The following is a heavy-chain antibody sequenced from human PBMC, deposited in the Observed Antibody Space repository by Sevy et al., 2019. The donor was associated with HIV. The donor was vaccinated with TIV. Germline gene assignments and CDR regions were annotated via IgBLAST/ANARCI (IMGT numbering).Heavy chain of an antibody. CDR1: GFTFSDYY. J-gene: IGHJ5*02. V-gene: IGHV3-11*06. CDR2: ISSSSYT. CDR3: ARDGRSSSRDLSWFDP. Sequence: GGSLRLSCAASGFTFSDYYMSWIRQAPGKGLEWVSYISSSSYTNYADPVKGRFTISRDNAKNSLYLQMNSLRAEDTAVYYCARDGRSSSRDLSWFDPWGQGTLVTVSS. D-gene: IGHD6-13*01.